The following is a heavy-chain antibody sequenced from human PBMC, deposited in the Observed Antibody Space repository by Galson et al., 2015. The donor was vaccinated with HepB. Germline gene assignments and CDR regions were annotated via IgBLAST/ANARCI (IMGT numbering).Heavy chain of an antibody. CDR3: ARRYCSESSCPARYYFDY. CDR2: IYPGDSDT. D-gene: IGHD2-15*01. V-gene: IGHV5-51*03. Sequence: QSGAEVKKPGESLKISCKGSRYSFTSYWIGWVRQMPGKGLEWMGIIYPGDSDTRYSPSFQGQVTISADKSISTAYLQWSSLKASDTAIYYCARRYCSESSCPARYYFDYWGPGTLVTVSS. J-gene: IGHJ4*02. CDR1: RYSFTSYW.